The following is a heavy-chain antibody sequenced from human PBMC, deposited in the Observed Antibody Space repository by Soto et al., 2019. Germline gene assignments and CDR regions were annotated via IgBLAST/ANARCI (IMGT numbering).Heavy chain of an antibody. D-gene: IGHD6-19*01. CDR3: AKDNGKGRSGWLVWCDP. V-gene: IGHV3-23*01. CDR2: ISGSGGST. Sequence: EVQLLESGGGLVQPGGSLRLSCAASGFTFSSYAMSWVRQAPGKGLEWVSAISGSGGSTYYADSVKGRFTITRDNSKNTLDLQMNSLRAEDTAGYDCAKDNGKGRSGWLVWCDPWGQGTLVTVSS. CDR1: GFTFSSYA. J-gene: IGHJ5*02.